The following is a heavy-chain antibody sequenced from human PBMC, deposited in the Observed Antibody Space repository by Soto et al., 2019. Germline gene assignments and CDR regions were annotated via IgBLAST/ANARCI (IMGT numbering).Heavy chain of an antibody. CDR2: ISGSGGST. V-gene: IGHV3-23*01. D-gene: IGHD3-10*01. CDR1: GFTFSSYA. J-gene: IGHJ5*02. Sequence: EVQLLESGGGLVQPGGSLRLSCAASGFTFSSYAMSWVRQAPGKGLEWVSAISGSGGSTYYADSVKGRFTISRDNSKNTLYLQMNSLRAEDTAVYYCAKVSTRRDPVMVRGVKPGWFDPWGQGTLVTVSS. CDR3: AKVSTRRDPVMVRGVKPGWFDP.